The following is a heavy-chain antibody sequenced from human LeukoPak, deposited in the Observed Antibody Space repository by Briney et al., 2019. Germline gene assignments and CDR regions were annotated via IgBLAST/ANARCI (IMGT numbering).Heavy chain of an antibody. D-gene: IGHD3-22*01. Sequence: ASVKVSCKASGYTFTSYGISWVRQAPGQGLEWMEWISAYNGNTNYAQKLQGRVTMTTDTSTSTAYMELRSLRSDDTAVYYCARDRPPSYYDSSGHFDYWGQGTLVTVSS. CDR2: ISAYNGNT. V-gene: IGHV1-18*01. CDR3: ARDRPPSYYDSSGHFDY. J-gene: IGHJ4*02. CDR1: GYTFTSYG.